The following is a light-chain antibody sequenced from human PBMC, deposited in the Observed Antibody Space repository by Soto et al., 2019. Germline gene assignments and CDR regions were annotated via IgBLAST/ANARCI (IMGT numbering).Light chain of an antibody. J-gene: IGKJ3*01. CDR1: QSVSSRY. V-gene: IGKV3-20*01. CDR2: GVS. Sequence: EIVLTQSPGTLSLSPGERATLSCRASQSVSSRYLAWYQQKPGQAPRVLIYGVSSRATGIPDRFSGSGSGTDFTLTISRLEPEDFAVYYCQQYGSSPLFTFGPGTKVDIK. CDR3: QQYGSSPLFT.